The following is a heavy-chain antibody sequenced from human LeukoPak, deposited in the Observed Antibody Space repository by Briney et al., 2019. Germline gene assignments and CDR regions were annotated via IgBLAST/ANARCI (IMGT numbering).Heavy chain of an antibody. V-gene: IGHV3-30*18. J-gene: IGHJ4*02. CDR1: GFTFSSYG. CDR2: ISYDGSNK. CDR3: AKDVYFYGSGSPLGYFDY. Sequence: PGGSLTLSCAASGFTFSSYGMHWVRQAPGKGLEWVAVISYDGSNKYYADSVKGRFTISRDNSKKTLYLQMNSLRAEDTSVYYCAKDVYFYGSGSPLGYFDYWGQGTLVTVSS. D-gene: IGHD3-10*01.